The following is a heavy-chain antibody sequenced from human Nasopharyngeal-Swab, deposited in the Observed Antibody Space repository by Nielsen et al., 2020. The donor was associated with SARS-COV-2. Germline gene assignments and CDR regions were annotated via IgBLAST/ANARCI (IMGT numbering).Heavy chain of an antibody. CDR2: IGTAGDT. CDR3: ARAGVATSYYYYYGMDV. Sequence: GESLKISCAASGLTFSSYDMHWVRQATGKGLEWVSAIGTAGDTYYPGSVKGRFTISRENAKNSSYLQMNSLRAGDTAVYYCARAGVATSYYYYYGMDVWGQGTTVTVSS. V-gene: IGHV3-13*01. J-gene: IGHJ6*02. D-gene: IGHD5-12*01. CDR1: GLTFSSYD.